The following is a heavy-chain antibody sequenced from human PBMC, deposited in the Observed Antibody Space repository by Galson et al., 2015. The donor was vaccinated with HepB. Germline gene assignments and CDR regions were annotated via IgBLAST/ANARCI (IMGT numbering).Heavy chain of an antibody. D-gene: IGHD1-26*01. CDR2: INAGNGNT. V-gene: IGHV1-3*01. CDR1: GYTFTSYA. CDR3: ARPLWGGSYGFDAFDI. Sequence: SVKVSCKASGYTFTSYAMHWVRQAPGQRLEWMGWINAGNGNTKYSQKFQGRVTITRDTSASTAYMELSSLRSEDTAVYYCARPLWGGSYGFDAFDIWGQGTVVTVSS. J-gene: IGHJ3*02.